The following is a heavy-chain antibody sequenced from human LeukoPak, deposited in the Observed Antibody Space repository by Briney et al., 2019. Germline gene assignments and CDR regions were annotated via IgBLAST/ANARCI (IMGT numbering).Heavy chain of an antibody. CDR2: IIPIFGAA. D-gene: IGHD3-9*01. Sequence: SVKVSCKASGGTFSSYAISWVRQAPGQGLEWMGGIIPIFGAANYAQKFQGRVTITADESTSTAYMELSSLRSEDTAVYYCARGENYDILTGYPYWGQGALVTVSS. CDR1: GGTFSSYA. J-gene: IGHJ4*02. CDR3: ARGENYDILTGYPY. V-gene: IGHV1-69*13.